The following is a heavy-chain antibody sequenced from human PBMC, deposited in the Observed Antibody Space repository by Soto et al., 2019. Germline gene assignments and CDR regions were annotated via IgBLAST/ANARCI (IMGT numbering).Heavy chain of an antibody. D-gene: IGHD2-15*01. CDR3: ARGGGRLPAAYFDY. CDR1: GFTVSSNY. CDR2: IYSCGST. V-gene: IGHV3-53*01. J-gene: IGHJ4*02. Sequence: GGSLRLSCAASGFTVSSNYMSWVRQAPGKGLEWVSVIYSCGSTYYADSVKGRFTISRDNSKNTLYLQMNSLRAEDTAVYYCARGGGRLPAAYFDYWGQGTLVTVSS.